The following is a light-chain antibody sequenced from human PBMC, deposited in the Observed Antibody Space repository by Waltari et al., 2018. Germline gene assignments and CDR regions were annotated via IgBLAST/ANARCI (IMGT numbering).Light chain of an antibody. CDR1: QRVTSIS. CDR3: QQYDGEVVT. CDR2: GTS. Sequence: WRASQRVTSISLTWDQHELGQAPRLLIYGTSSRATAIPDRFSGSGSGTDFTLTISRLEPEDFAVYYCQQYDGEVVTFGGGTKVEI. J-gene: IGKJ4*01. V-gene: IGKV3-20*01.